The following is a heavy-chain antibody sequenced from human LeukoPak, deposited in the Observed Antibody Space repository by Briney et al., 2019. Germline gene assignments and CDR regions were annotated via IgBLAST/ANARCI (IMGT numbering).Heavy chain of an antibody. V-gene: IGHV3-48*03. CDR2: MGSSGTPV. D-gene: IGHD3-22*01. Sequence: GGSLRLSCAAPGFTLSIYEMNWVRQAPGKGLECVSYMGSSGTPVYYADAVKGRFTISRDNAKNSLFLQMNSLRADDTAVYYCARDRGLDGMDVWGRGTTVTVSS. J-gene: IGHJ6*02. CDR1: GFTLSIYE. CDR3: ARDRGLDGMDV.